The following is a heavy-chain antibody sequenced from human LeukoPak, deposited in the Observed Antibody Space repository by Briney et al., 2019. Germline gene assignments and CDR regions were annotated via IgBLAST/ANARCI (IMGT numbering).Heavy chain of an antibody. CDR3: AKCGGRIQQCSSPFDS. CDR2: IGGSATST. V-gene: IGHV3-23*01. CDR1: GFTFSSYA. D-gene: IGHD5-18*01. J-gene: IGHJ4*02. Sequence: PGGSLRLSCAASGFTFSSYAMSWVRQAPRKGLEWVSDIGGSATSTDYADSVKGRFTISRDNSKNTLYLQMNSLRAEDTAVYYCAKCGGRIQQCSSPFDSWGQGTLVTVSS.